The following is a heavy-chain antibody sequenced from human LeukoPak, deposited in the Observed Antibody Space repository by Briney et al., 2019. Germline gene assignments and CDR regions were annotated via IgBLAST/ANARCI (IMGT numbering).Heavy chain of an antibody. CDR1: GGSFSGYY. CDR2: INHSGST. J-gene: IGHJ6*02. Sequence: SETLSLTCAVYGGSFSGYYWSWIRQPPGKGLEWIGEINHSGSTNYNSSLKSRVTISVDTSKNQFSLKLSSVTAADTAVYYCARFPPNFSGANYYYYYGMDVWGQGTTVTVSS. V-gene: IGHV4-34*01. D-gene: IGHD1-26*01. CDR3: ARFPPNFSGANYYYYYGMDV.